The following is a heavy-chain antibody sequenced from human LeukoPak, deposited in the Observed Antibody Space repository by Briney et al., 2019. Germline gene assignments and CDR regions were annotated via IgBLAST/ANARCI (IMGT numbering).Heavy chain of an antibody. Sequence: GGSLRLSCAASGFTFSSYAMHWVRQAPGKGLEWVAVISYDGSNKYYADSVKGRFTISRDNSKNTLYLQMNSLRAEDTAVYYCARDRDCSSTSCYLNYYYGMDVWGQGTTVTVSS. CDR1: GFTFSSYA. CDR3: ARDRDCSSTSCYLNYYYGMDV. D-gene: IGHD2-2*01. CDR2: ISYDGSNK. J-gene: IGHJ6*02. V-gene: IGHV3-30-3*01.